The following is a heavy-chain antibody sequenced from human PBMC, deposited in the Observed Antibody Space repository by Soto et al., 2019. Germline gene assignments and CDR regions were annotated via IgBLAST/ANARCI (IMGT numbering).Heavy chain of an antibody. CDR3: ATGGVDYYDSSCYCFSPYYFYC. CDR1: GGSISSGGYS. Sequence: SETLSLTCAVSGGSISSGGYSWSWIRQPPGKGLEWIGYIYHSGSTYYNPSLKRRVTISVDRSKNQFSLKLSSVTAADTAVYYCATGGVDYYDSSCYCFSPYYFYCCGQGTLVTVSS. D-gene: IGHD3-22*01. J-gene: IGHJ4*02. CDR2: IYHSGST. V-gene: IGHV4-30-2*01.